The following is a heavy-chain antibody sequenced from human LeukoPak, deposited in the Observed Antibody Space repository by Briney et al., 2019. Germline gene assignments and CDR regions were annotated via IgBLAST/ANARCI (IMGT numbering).Heavy chain of an antibody. CDR3: VSTQTFDY. CDR2: IKQDGSEK. CDR1: GFTFSNYW. V-gene: IGHV3-7*01. Sequence: SGGSLRLSCAASGFTFSNYWMSWVRQTPGKGLEWVANIKQDGSEKYYVDSVKGRFTISRDNAKSSLYLQMDSLRAEDTAVYYCVSTQTFDYWGQGTLVTASS. J-gene: IGHJ4*02.